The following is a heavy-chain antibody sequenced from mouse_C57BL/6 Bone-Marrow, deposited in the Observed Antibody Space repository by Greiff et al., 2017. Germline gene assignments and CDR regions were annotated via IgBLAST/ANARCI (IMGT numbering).Heavy chain of an antibody. CDR1: GYTFTNYW. Sequence: QVQLQQSGAELVRPGTSVKMSCKASGYTFTNYWIGWAKQRPGHGLEWIGDIYPGGGYTNYNEKFKGKATLTADKSSSTAYMQFSSLTSEDSAIYYCARCSYGYFDVWGKGTTVTVSS. CDR3: ARCSYGYFDV. V-gene: IGHV1-63*01. J-gene: IGHJ1*03. CDR2: IYPGGGYT.